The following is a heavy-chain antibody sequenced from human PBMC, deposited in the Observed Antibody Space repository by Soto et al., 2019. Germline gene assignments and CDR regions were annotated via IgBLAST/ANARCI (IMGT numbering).Heavy chain of an antibody. CDR1: GGSIGSGAFY. D-gene: IGHD4-17*01. CDR3: ARVDYGDENYFDF. J-gene: IGHJ4*02. CDR2: IYDDGTT. V-gene: IGHV4-31*03. Sequence: SETLSLTCTVSGGSIGSGAFYWSWLRQLPGKGLEWIGYIYDDGTTYYNPSLKSRLTISVDTSKIQFSLKLTSATAADTAMYFCARVDYGDENYFDFWGPGTLVTV.